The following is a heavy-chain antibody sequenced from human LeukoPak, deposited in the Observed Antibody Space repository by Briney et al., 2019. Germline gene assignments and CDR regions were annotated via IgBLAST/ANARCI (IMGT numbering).Heavy chain of an antibody. V-gene: IGHV3-66*01. D-gene: IGHD4-23*01. J-gene: IGHJ4*02. CDR1: GFTVSSNY. Sequence: RGSLRLSCAASGFTVSSNYMSWVRQAPGKGLEWVSVIYSGGSTYYADSVKGRFTISRDNSKNTLYLQMNSLRAEDTAVYYCARDTYGGNFDYWGQGTLVTVSS. CDR2: IYSGGST. CDR3: ARDTYGGNFDY.